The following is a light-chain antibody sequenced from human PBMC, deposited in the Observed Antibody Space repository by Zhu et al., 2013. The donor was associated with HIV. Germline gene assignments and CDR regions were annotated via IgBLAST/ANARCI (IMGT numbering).Light chain of an antibody. J-gene: IGKJ1*01. Sequence: DIQMTQSPSSVSASVGDRVTISCRASQDIRNWLAWYQQKPGQAPKLLIYSAYALQNGVPSRFSGSGSGTDFTLTISSLQPEDFATYYCQQSYSTPRRTFGQGTKVEIK. V-gene: IGKV1-12*01. CDR2: SAY. CDR3: QQSYSTPRRT. CDR1: QDIRNW.